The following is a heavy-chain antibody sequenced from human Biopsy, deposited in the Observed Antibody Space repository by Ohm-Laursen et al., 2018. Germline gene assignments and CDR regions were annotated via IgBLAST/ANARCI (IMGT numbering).Heavy chain of an antibody. CDR3: GNEVHGRDY. CDR1: GKTFSDYQ. J-gene: IGHJ4*02. D-gene: IGHD2-15*01. V-gene: IGHV4-34*08. CDR2: INQAGTT. Sequence: GTLSLTCAVFGKTFSDYQWSWIRQPPGKGLEWIGQINQAGTTNYNPSLKSRVSISADASKYEFSLRLTSGTAADTAVYLCGNEVHGRDYWGLGAQVTVSS.